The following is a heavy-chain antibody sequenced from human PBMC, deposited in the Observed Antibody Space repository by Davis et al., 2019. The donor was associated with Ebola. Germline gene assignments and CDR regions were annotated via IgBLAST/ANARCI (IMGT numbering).Heavy chain of an antibody. J-gene: IGHJ4*02. Sequence: AASVKVSCKASGYTFTGYYMHWVRQAPGQGLEWMGRINPNSGGTNYAQKFQGRVTMTRDTSISTAYMELSRLRSDDTAVYYCASGRYYDHWGEFDYWGQGTLVTVSS. CDR2: INPNSGGT. CDR1: GYTFTGYY. CDR3: ASGRYYDHWGEFDY. V-gene: IGHV1-2*06. D-gene: IGHD3-22*01.